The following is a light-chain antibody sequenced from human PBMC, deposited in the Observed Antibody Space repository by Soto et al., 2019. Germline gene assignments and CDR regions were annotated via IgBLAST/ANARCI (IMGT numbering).Light chain of an antibody. V-gene: IGKV3-20*01. CDR3: QQYGSSPIT. Sequence: EIVLTQSPVTPSLSPGERATLSCRASQSVSSDLVWYQQKPGLAPRLLIYDASSRATGVPARFSGSGSGTDFTLTISRLEPEDFAVYYCQQYGSSPITFGQGTRLEIK. CDR2: DAS. CDR1: QSVSSD. J-gene: IGKJ5*01.